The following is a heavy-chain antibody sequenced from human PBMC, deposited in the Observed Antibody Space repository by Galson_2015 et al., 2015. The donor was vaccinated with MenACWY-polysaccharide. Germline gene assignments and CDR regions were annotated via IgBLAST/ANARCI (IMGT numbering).Heavy chain of an antibody. J-gene: IGHJ6*02. D-gene: IGHD1-1*01. V-gene: IGHV3-23*01. CDR2: ISYSGGTT. Sequence: SLRLSCAASGFTFSSYVMDWVRQAPGKGLESIAGISYSGGTTYYADSVKGRFTISRDNSKNTLYLQMNSLRVEDTAVYFCARILEPYITSYYYGMDVWGQGTTVTVSS. CDR3: ARILEPYITSYYYGMDV. CDR1: GFTFSSYV.